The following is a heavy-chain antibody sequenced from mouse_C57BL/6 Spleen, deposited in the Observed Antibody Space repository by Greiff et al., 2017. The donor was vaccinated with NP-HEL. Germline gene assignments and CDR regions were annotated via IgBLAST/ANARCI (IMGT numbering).Heavy chain of an antibody. J-gene: IGHJ1*03. CDR2: INPNNGGT. V-gene: IGHV1-22*01. CDR1: GYTFTDYN. D-gene: IGHD2-3*01. CDR3: ARVGDGYFWYFDV. Sequence: VQLQQSGPELVKPGASVKMSCKASGYTFTDYNMHWVKQSPGKSLEWIGYINPNNGGTSYNQKFKGKATLTVNKSSSTAYMELRSLTSEDSAVYYCARVGDGYFWYFDVWGTGTTVTVSS.